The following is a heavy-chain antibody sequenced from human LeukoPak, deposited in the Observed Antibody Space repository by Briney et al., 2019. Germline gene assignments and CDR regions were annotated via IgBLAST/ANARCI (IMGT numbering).Heavy chain of an antibody. Sequence: ASVKVSCKASGYTFTSYAMHWVRQAPGQRLEWMGWINAGNGNTKYSQKFQGRVTITRDTSASPAYMELSSLRSEDTAVYYCARVGHYYGSGSYYPHWGQGTLVTVSS. J-gene: IGHJ4*02. CDR3: ARVGHYYGSGSYYPH. D-gene: IGHD3-10*01. V-gene: IGHV1-3*01. CDR2: INAGNGNT. CDR1: GYTFTSYA.